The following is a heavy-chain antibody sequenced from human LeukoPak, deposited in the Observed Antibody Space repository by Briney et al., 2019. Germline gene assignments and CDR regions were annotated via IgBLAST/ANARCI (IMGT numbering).Heavy chain of an antibody. CDR2: VNPDSGHT. CDR1: GYTFTTYD. V-gene: IGHV1-8*03. J-gene: IGHJ3*01. D-gene: IGHD5-24*01. CDR3: ETRDGDAFDH. Sequence: ASVKVSCKAFGYTFTTYDINWVRQAPGQGLEWMGWVNPDSGHTGYAQKFQGRVTITRNTTMRTAYMELGSLTADDTAVYYCETRDGDAFDHWGQGTLVTVSS.